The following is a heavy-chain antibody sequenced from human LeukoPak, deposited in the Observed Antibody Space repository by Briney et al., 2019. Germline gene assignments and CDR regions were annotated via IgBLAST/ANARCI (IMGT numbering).Heavy chain of an antibody. Sequence: PSETLSLTCTVSGGSISSSSYYWGWIRQPPGKGLEWIGSIYYSGSTYYNPSLKSRVTISVDTSKNQFSLKLSSVTAADTAVYYCARDLGYYDSSGYPQFDYWGQGTLVTVSS. V-gene: IGHV4-39*07. CDR3: ARDLGYYDSSGYPQFDY. CDR2: IYYSGST. D-gene: IGHD3-22*01. CDR1: GGSISSSSYY. J-gene: IGHJ4*02.